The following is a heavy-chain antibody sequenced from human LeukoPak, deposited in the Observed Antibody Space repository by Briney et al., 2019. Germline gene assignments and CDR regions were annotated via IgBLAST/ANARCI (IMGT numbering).Heavy chain of an antibody. V-gene: IGHV4-38-2*02. J-gene: IGHJ3*02. CDR2: IYHSGST. CDR3: ARENFDWSLDAFDI. CDR1: RFSISSGYF. D-gene: IGHD3-9*01. Sequence: PSETLSLTCSVSRFSISSGYFWGWIRQPPGRGLEWIGSIYHSGSTYYNPSLKSRVTISVDTSKNQFSLKLSSVTAADTAVYYCARENFDWSLDAFDIWGQGTMVTVSS.